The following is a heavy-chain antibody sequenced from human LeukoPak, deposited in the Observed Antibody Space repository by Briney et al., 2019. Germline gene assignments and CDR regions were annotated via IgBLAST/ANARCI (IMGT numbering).Heavy chain of an antibody. V-gene: IGHV3-7*01. Sequence: GGSLRLSCAASGFTFSSYWMSWVRQAPGKGLEWVANIKQDGSEKYYVDSVKGRFTISRDNAKNSLYLQMNSLRAEDTAVYYCARDRLHSNWFDPWAREPWSPSPQ. CDR1: GFTFSSYW. J-gene: IGHJ5*02. D-gene: IGHD6-25*01. CDR3: ARDRLHSNWFDP. CDR2: IKQDGSEK.